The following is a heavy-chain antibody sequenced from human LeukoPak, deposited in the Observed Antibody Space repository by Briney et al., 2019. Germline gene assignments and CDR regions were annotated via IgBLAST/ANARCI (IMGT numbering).Heavy chain of an antibody. Sequence: GGSLRLSCAASGFTFSHYAMRWVRQAPGKGLEWLSEIWGGGGGAYYADSVKGRFTISRDNSKNTLYLQMNSLRAEDTAVYYCTASWPKVREGDQWGQGTLVTVSS. CDR1: GFTFSHYA. J-gene: IGHJ4*02. D-gene: IGHD3-10*01. CDR2: IWGGGGGA. V-gene: IGHV3-23*01. CDR3: TASWPKVREGDQ.